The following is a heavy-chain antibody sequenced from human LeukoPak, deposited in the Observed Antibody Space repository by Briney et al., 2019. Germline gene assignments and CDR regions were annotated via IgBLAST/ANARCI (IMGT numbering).Heavy chain of an antibody. CDR1: GYTFTGYY. CDR3: ASGLLTGYPGTSFDY. Sequence: ASVKVSCKASGYTFTGYYMHWVRQAPGQGLEWMGWINPNSGGTNYAQKFQGRVTMTRDTSISTAYMELSRLRSDDTAVYYCASGLLTGYPGTSFDYWGQGTLVTVSS. CDR2: INPNSGGT. V-gene: IGHV1-2*02. J-gene: IGHJ4*02. D-gene: IGHD3-9*01.